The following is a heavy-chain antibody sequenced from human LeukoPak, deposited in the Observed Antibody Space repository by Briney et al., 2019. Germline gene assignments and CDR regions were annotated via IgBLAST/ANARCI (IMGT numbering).Heavy chain of an antibody. CDR1: GGSISSGGYS. CDR2: IYHSGST. Sequence: PSETLSLTCAVSGGSISSGGYSWSWIRQPPGKGLEWIGYIYHSGSTYYNPSLKSRVTISVDRSKNQFSLKLSSVTAADTAVYCCARHGLWCFDPWGQGTLVTVSS. J-gene: IGHJ5*02. V-gene: IGHV4-30-2*01. D-gene: IGHD2-8*01. CDR3: ARHGLWCFDP.